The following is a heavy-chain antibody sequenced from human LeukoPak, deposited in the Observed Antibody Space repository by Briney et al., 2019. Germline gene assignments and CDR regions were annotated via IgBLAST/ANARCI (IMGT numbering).Heavy chain of an antibody. Sequence: ASVKVSCKASGYTFTSYGISWVRQAPGQGLEWMGWISAYNGNTNYAQKLQGRVTMTTDTSTSTAYMELRSLRSDDTAVYYCARGGERWLQLNWFDPWGQGTLVTVSS. CDR3: ARGGERWLQLNWFDP. D-gene: IGHD5-24*01. CDR2: ISAYNGNT. CDR1: GYTFTSYG. J-gene: IGHJ5*02. V-gene: IGHV1-18*01.